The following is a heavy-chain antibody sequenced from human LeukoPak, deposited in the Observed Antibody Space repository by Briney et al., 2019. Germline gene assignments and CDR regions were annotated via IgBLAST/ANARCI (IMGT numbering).Heavy chain of an antibody. CDR2: TYNSGST. V-gene: IGHV4-59*13. D-gene: IGHD5-18*01. J-gene: IGHJ5*02. Sequence: SETLSLTCTVSGGSISIYYWSWIRQPPGKGLEWIGYTYNSGSTNYNPSLKSRVTISVDTSKNQFSLKLSSVTAADTAVYYCAGYSYGVRPSWGQGTLVTVSS. CDR3: AGYSYGVRPS. CDR1: GGSISIYY.